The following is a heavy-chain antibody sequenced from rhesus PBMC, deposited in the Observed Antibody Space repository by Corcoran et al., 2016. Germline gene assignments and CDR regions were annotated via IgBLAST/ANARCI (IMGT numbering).Heavy chain of an antibody. CDR3: ASSYDSGYYMRFDY. CDR1: GYTFTDYY. J-gene: IGHJ4*01. CDR2: INPYNGNT. Sequence: QVQLVQSGAEVKKPGSSVKVSCKASGYTFTDYYMHWVRQAPPQGLEWMGWINPYNGNTKYAQKFQGRVTMTRDTSTSTAYMELSSLRSEDTAVYYCASSYDSGYYMRFDYWGQGVLVTVSS. V-gene: IGHV1S2*01. D-gene: IGHD3-28*01.